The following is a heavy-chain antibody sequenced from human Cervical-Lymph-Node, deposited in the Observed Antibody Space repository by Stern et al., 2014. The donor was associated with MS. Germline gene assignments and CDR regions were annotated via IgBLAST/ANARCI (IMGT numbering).Heavy chain of an antibody. Sequence: VQLVESGGGVVQPGRSLRLSCAAPGFTFSNYGMHWVRQAPGKGLEWLAVIWYAGNKKYYADSVKGRFTISRDNSKNTLFLQMSSLTAEDTALYYCARGNWNYEGMGYWGQGTLVTVSS. V-gene: IGHV3-33*01. CDR1: GFTFSNYG. J-gene: IGHJ4*02. CDR3: ARGNWNYEGMGY. D-gene: IGHD1-7*01. CDR2: IWYAGNKK.